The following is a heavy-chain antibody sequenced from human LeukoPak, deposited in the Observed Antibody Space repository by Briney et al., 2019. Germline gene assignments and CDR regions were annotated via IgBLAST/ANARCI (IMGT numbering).Heavy chain of an antibody. Sequence: GGSLRLSCAGSGFTFSRFWLSWVRQAPGKGLEWVANIKQDGSERYYVDSVKGRFSISRDNAKSSLYLEMKTLRVEDTAVYYCAKIEPDNSGWLYWGQGTLVTVSS. CDR2: IKQDGSER. CDR1: GFTFSRFW. CDR3: AKIEPDNSGWLY. J-gene: IGHJ4*02. D-gene: IGHD3-22*01. V-gene: IGHV3-7*01.